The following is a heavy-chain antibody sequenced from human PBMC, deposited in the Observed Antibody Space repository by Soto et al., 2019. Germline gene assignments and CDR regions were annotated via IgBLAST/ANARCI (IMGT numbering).Heavy chain of an antibody. CDR2: ISYDGSNK. CDR1: GFTFSSYA. J-gene: IGHJ2*01. Sequence: QVQLVESGGGVVQPGRSLRLSCAASGFTFSSYAMHWVRQAPGKGLEWVAVISYDGSNKYYADSVKGRFTISRDNSKNMLYLQMNSLRAEDTAVYYCARDHRYYDFWSGYYAPDWYFDLWGRGTLVTVSS. D-gene: IGHD3-3*01. V-gene: IGHV3-30-3*01. CDR3: ARDHRYYDFWSGYYAPDWYFDL.